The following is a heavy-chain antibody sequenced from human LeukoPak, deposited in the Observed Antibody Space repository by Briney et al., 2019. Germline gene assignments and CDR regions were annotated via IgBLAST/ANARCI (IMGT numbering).Heavy chain of an antibody. J-gene: IGHJ4*02. CDR1: XXXFSNHY. CDR2: INEDGSNK. Sequence: LSCXXSXXXFSNHYMXWIRQAPGKGLEWVANINEDGSNKWHLGSVKGRFTVSRDNARNSLYLQMNSLRVEDTAVYYCTRVIVAVPGYFDYFDFWGQGXLV. CDR3: TRVIVAVPGYFDYFDF. V-gene: IGHV3-7*01. D-gene: IGHD6-19*01.